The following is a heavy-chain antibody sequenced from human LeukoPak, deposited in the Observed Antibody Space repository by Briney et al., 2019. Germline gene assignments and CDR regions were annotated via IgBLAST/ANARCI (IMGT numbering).Heavy chain of an antibody. D-gene: IGHD5-12*01. CDR2: INHSGST. J-gene: IGHJ5*02. Sequence: SETLSLTCAVYGGSFSGYYWSWIRQPPGQGLKWIGEINHSGSTNYNPSLKIRVTISVDTSKNQFSLKLSSVTAADTAVYYCAGQPYSGYPRPPAWFDPWGQGTLVTVSP. CDR1: GGSFSGYY. CDR3: AGQPYSGYPRPPAWFDP. V-gene: IGHV4-34*01.